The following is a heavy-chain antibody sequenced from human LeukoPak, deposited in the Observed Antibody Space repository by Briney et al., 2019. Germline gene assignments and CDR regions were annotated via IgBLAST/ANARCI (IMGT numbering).Heavy chain of an antibody. V-gene: IGHV1-18*01. CDR3: ARGLRGGTYYYYYYMDV. Sequence: ASVKVSCKASGYTFTSYGISWVRQAPGQGLEWMGWISAYNGNTNYAQKLQGRVTMTTDTSTSTAYMELRSLRSDDTAVYYCARGLRGGTYYYYYYMDVWGKGTTVTVSS. J-gene: IGHJ6*03. CDR2: ISAYNGNT. CDR1: GYTFTSYG. D-gene: IGHD3-10*01.